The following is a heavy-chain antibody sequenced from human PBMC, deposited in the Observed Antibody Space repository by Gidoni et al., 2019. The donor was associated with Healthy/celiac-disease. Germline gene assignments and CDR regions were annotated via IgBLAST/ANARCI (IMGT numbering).Heavy chain of an antibody. D-gene: IGHD6-13*01. CDR2: ISSSGSTI. Sequence: EVQLVESGGGLVQPGGSLRLSCAASGFTFSSYEMNWGRQAPGKGLEWFSYISSSGSTIYYADSVKGRFTISRDNAKNSLYLQMNSLRAEDTAVYYCARDGPGQQLLGVAFDIWGQGTMVTVSS. CDR3: ARDGPGQQLLGVAFDI. CDR1: GFTFSSYE. V-gene: IGHV3-48*03. J-gene: IGHJ3*02.